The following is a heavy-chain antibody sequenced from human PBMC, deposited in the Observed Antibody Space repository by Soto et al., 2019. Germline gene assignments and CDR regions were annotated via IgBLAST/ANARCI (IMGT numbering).Heavy chain of an antibody. CDR2: ITSGSSFR. Sequence: PGGSLRLSCAASGFAFSNLNMNWVRQAPGKGLEWVSSITSGSSFRDYADSVKGRFSISRDNDKNLVYLQMDSLRAEDTAVYYCARDPPLSVLVVVAAEDFWGQGTLVTVSA. D-gene: IGHD3-16*02. CDR1: GFAFSNLN. J-gene: IGHJ4*02. CDR3: ARDPPLSVLVVVAAEDF. V-gene: IGHV3-21*01.